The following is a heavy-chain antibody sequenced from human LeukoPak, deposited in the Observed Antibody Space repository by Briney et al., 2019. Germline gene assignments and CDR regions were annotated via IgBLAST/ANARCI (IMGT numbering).Heavy chain of an antibody. V-gene: IGHV3-11*01. D-gene: IGHD3-16*01. CDR3: AKKAMYGGSYVDALDI. J-gene: IGHJ3*02. CDR2: ISSSGSTI. Sequence: GGSLRLSCAASGFTFSDYYMSWIRQAPGKGLEWVSYISSSGSTIYYADSVKGRFTISRDDSKNTLDLQMDSLRVEDTAIYYCAKKAMYGGSYVDALDICGQRTMVTVSS. CDR1: GFTFSDYY.